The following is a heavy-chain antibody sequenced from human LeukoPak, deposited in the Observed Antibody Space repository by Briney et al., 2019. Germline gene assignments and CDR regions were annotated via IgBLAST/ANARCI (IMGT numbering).Heavy chain of an antibody. CDR3: ARTTYYDFWSGHYKPHNWFDP. D-gene: IGHD3-3*01. Sequence: SVKVSCKASGGTFSSYAISWLRQAPGQGLEWMGGIIPIFGTANYAQKFQGRVTITADESTSTAYMELSSLRSEDTAVYYCARTTYYDFWSGHYKPHNWFDPWGQGTLVTVSS. J-gene: IGHJ5*02. V-gene: IGHV1-69*01. CDR1: GGTFSSYA. CDR2: IIPIFGTA.